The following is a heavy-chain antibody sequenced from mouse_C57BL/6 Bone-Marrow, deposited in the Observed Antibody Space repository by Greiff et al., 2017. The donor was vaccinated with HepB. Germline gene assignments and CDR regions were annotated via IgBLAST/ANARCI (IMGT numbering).Heavy chain of an antibody. Sequence: EVKLVESGGDLVKPGGSLKLSCAASGFTFSSYGMSWVRQTPDKRLEWVATISSGGSYTYYPDSVKGRFTISRDNAKNTLYLQMSSLKSEDTAMYYCARGDYDWIAYWGQGTLVTVSA. D-gene: IGHD2-4*01. CDR2: ISSGGSYT. CDR1: GFTFSSYG. V-gene: IGHV5-6*01. CDR3: ARGDYDWIAY. J-gene: IGHJ3*01.